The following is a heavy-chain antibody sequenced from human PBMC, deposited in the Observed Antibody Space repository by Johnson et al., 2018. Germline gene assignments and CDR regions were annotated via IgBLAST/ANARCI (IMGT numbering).Heavy chain of an antibody. CDR2: MYSSGST. CDR1: GDSISGYY. Sequence: QVQLQESGPGLLKPSETLSLTCTVSGDSISGYYWSWILQAPGKGLEWIGFMYSSGSTNYNPSLESRVSISVDRSKNQFSLKLTSVTAADTAVYYCARGVAPGTLDYYDYMDVWGKRTTVTVSS. CDR3: ARGVAPGTLDYYDYMDV. D-gene: IGHD6-13*01. V-gene: IGHV4-59*01. J-gene: IGHJ6*03.